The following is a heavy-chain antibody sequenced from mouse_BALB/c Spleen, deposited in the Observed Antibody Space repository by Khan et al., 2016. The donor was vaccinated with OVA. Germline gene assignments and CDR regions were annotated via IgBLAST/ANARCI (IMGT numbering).Heavy chain of an antibody. Sequence: QIQLVQSGPELKKPGETVKISCKASGYTFTDYSMHWVKQAPGKGLKWMGWINTETGEPTYADDFKGRFAFSLETSASTASLLINNLKNEETATYYCARTGCWGQGTTLTVSS. V-gene: IGHV9-2-1*01. J-gene: IGHJ2*01. CDR2: INTETGEP. CDR3: ARTGC. CDR1: GYTFTDYS.